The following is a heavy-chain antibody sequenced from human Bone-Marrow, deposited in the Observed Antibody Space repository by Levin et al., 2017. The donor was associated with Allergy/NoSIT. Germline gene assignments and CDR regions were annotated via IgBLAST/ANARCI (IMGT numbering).Heavy chain of an antibody. V-gene: IGHV4-30-2*06. CDR3: ARVRDYFRWFDP. CDR1: GDSIATGGYS. Sequence: SETLSLTCVVSGDSIATGGYSWSWVRQSPGKGLEWIGYIYHTGTTHYNPSLKSRVAMSVDKSKNQFSLQLTSVTAADSAMYYCARVRDYFRWFDPWGQGTLVTVSS. J-gene: IGHJ5*02. CDR2: IYHTGTT. D-gene: IGHD3-10*02.